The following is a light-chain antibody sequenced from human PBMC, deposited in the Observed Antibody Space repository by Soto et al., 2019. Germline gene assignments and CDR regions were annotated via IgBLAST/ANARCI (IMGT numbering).Light chain of an antibody. CDR3: QQYGGSPPYT. V-gene: IGKV3-20*01. Sequence: EIVLTQSPGTLSLSPGERATLSCRASKSVGSRYIAWYQQKPGQATRLLIYGASSRATGIPDRFSGGGFGTDFTLTISRLEPEDFAVYYCQQYGGSPPYTFGQGTKLDIK. CDR2: GAS. CDR1: KSVGSRY. J-gene: IGKJ2*01.